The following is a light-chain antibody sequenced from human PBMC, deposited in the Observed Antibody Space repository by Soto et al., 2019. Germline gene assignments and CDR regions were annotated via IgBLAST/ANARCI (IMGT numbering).Light chain of an antibody. CDR1: SGHSSYA. Sequence: QLVLTQSPSASASLGASVKLTCTLSSGHSSYAIAWHQQQPEKGHRYLMKLNSDGSHSKGDGIPDRFSGSSSGAERYLTISSLQSEDEADYYCQTWGTGIYWVFGGGTQLTVL. CDR2: LNSDGSH. V-gene: IGLV4-69*01. CDR3: QTWGTGIYWV. J-gene: IGLJ3*02.